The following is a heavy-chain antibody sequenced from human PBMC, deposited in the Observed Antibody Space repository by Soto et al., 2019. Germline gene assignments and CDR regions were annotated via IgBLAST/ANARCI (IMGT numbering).Heavy chain of an antibody. CDR2: IGADNGDT. D-gene: IGHD1-1*01. J-gene: IGHJ5*02. CDR3: ARDWKGAEGFDP. V-gene: IGHV1-18*01. Sequence: QVQLVQSGAEVKKPGASVKVSCKASGYTFSTYGFSWVRQAPGQGLEWMGWIGADNGDTNYAQNFQGRVTMTTDTSTTSSDMELKNLTSDDTAGYFCARDWKGAEGFDPWGQGTLVTVSS. CDR1: GYTFSTYG.